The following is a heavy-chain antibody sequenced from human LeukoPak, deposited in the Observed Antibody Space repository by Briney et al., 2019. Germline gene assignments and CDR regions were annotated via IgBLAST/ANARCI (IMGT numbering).Heavy chain of an antibody. CDR3: ARDRVVLRFLEWLLYGPDYYYYYGMDV. V-gene: IGHV1-18*01. J-gene: IGHJ6*02. Sequence: ASVKVSCKASGYTFTSYGISWVRQAPGQGVEWMGWISAYNGNTNYAQKLQGRVTMTTDTSTSTAYMELRSLRSDDTAVYYCARDRVVLRFLEWLLYGPDYYYYYGMDVWGQGTTVTVSS. D-gene: IGHD3-3*01. CDR2: ISAYNGNT. CDR1: GYTFTSYG.